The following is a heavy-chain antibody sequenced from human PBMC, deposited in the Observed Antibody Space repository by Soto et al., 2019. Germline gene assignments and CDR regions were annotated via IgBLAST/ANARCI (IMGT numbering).Heavy chain of an antibody. CDR1: GFTFSLFG. D-gene: IGHD3-3*01. CDR3: AKGRDSTILRWQSFDN. Sequence: GGSLRLSCAVSGFTFSLFGMHWVRQAPGKGLEWVAFISYEGRNKYYADSVKGRFTISRDNSKNTLSLQMDSLRPEDTAVYYCAKGRDSTILRWQSFDNWGHGTQVTVSS. CDR2: ISYEGRNK. J-gene: IGHJ4*01. V-gene: IGHV3-30*18.